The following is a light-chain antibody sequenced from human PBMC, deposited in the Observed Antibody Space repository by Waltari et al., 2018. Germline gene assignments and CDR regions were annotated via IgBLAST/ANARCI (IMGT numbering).Light chain of an antibody. J-gene: IGLJ3*02. CDR3: CSYAGGFTWV. Sequence: QSALTQPRSVSASPRQSVTLPCPGTNTSVGCYDYVSWYQPHPHDAPKHLIFGVSQRPSGVPDRCSGSKAGNTASLSISGLQAEDEADYYCCSYAGGFTWVFGGGTRLTV. V-gene: IGLV2-11*01. CDR2: GVS. CDR1: NTSVGCYDY.